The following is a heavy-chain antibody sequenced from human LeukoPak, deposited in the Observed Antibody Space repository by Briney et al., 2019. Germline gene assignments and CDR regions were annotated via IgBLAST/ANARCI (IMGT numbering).Heavy chain of an antibody. D-gene: IGHD3-10*01. V-gene: IGHV4-39*01. CDR2: IYFGGST. CDR3: AIQNGVDQYGSGSFSSGWFDP. CDR1: GGSISSSSYH. J-gene: IGHJ5*02. Sequence: DPSETLSLTCTVSGGSISSSSYHWGWLRQPPGKKLEWIGSIYFGGSTYYNPSLKSRVTIFVDTSKNQFSLKLSSVTAADTAVYYCAIQNGVDQYGSGSFSSGWFDPWGRGTLVTVSS.